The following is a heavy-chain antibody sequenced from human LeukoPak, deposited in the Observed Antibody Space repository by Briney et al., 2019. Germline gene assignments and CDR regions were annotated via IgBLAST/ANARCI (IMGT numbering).Heavy chain of an antibody. D-gene: IGHD3-10*02. CDR2: IWSDGSQK. J-gene: IGHJ3*02. V-gene: IGHV3-33*01. CDR3: ARDMSRYVFDI. CDR1: GFIFSSYG. Sequence: GSLRLSCAASGFIFSSYGFHWVRQAPGKGLEWVAAIWSDGSQKYYTDSVKGRFTISRDDSKSTLYLHMNSLRAEDTAVYSCARDMSRYVFDIWGQGTMVTVSS.